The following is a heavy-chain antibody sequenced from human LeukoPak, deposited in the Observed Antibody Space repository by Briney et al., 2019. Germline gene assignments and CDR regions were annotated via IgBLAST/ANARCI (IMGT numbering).Heavy chain of an antibody. CDR1: GVSISSRSLY. V-gene: IGHV4-39*01. J-gene: IGHJ4*02. Sequence: PSETLSLTCTVSGVSISSRSLYWGWVRQPSGKGLEWVGSIHYSGTTYYNPSLKSRVTISIDTPENNFSLRLSSVTAADTAVYYCARQGGPTTVNPFDYWGQGTLVTVSS. D-gene: IGHD4-17*01. CDR3: ARQGGPTTVNPFDY. CDR2: IHYSGTT.